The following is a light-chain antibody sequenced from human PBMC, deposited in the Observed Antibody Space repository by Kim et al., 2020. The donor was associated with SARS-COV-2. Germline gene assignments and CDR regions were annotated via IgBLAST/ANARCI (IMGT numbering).Light chain of an antibody. V-gene: IGKV1-16*02. Sequence: DIQMAQSPSSLSASVGDRVTITCRASQDINHYLAWFQQKPGKAPKSLIYAVSNLQRGVPSKFSGSGSGTHFTLTISSLQPEDFATYYCQQYKSYPRTFGQGTKVEIK. CDR2: AVS. J-gene: IGKJ1*01. CDR3: QQYKSYPRT. CDR1: QDINHY.